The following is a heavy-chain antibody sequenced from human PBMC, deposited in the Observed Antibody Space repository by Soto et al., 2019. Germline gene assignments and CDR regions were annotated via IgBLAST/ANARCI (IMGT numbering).Heavy chain of an antibody. CDR3: ARGRYYYDSRPGYQDAFDI. D-gene: IGHD3-22*01. Sequence: GASVKVSCKASGYTFTGYYMHWVLQAPGQGLEWMGWINPNSGGTNYAQKFQGRVTMTRDTSISTAYMELSRLRSDDTAVYYCARGRYYYDSRPGYQDAFDIWGQGTMVTVSS. CDR2: INPNSGGT. CDR1: GYTFTGYY. V-gene: IGHV1-2*02. J-gene: IGHJ3*02.